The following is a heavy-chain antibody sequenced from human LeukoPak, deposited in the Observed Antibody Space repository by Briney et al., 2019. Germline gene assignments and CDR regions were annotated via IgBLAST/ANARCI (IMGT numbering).Heavy chain of an antibody. CDR3: ARWSGSVTARNYYYYMDV. D-gene: IGHD6-6*01. J-gene: IGHJ6*03. CDR2: IYTSGTT. Sequence: SETLSLTCTVSGGSVRRGNYYWTWIRQPAGSGLEWIVRIYTSGTTDYNPSLRTRVTISVDASRNQFSLNLSSVTAADTAAYYCARWSGSVTARNYYYYMDVWGEGTTVTVSS. V-gene: IGHV4-61*02. CDR1: GGSVRRGNYY.